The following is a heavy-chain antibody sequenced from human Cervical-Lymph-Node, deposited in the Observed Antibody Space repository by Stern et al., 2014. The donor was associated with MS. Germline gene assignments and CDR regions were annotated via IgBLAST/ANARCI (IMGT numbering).Heavy chain of an antibody. CDR2: IWDDGSNP. V-gene: IGHV3-33*01. CDR1: GFSFSRYA. D-gene: IGHD6-13*01. CDR3: ASAYSSSHYYFDY. J-gene: IGHJ4*02. Sequence: VQLVESGGGVVQPGRSLRLSCAASGFSFSRYAMHWVRQAPGKGLEWVALIWDDGSNPYYADSVTGRFTISRDNFKNTLYLQMTSLRAEDTAVYYCASAYSSSHYYFDYWGQGTLVTVSS.